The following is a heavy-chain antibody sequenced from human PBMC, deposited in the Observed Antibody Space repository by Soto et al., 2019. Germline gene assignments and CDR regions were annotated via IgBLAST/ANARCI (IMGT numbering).Heavy chain of an antibody. J-gene: IGHJ6*02. Sequence: SETLSLTCTVSGGSISSYYWSWIRQLPGKGLEWIGYIYYSGSTNYNPSLKSRVTISVDTSKNQFTLKLSTVTATDTAVYYCARAPLRGVTNYYYYGMDVWGQGTTVTVSS. V-gene: IGHV4-59*01. CDR2: IYYSGST. CDR3: ARAPLRGVTNYYYYGMDV. CDR1: GGSISSYY. D-gene: IGHD4-17*01.